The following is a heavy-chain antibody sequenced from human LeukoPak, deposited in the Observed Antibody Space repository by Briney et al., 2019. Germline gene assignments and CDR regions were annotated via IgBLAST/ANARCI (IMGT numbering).Heavy chain of an antibody. D-gene: IGHD3-10*02. CDR3: ARGRAVRGVIILHGYFDY. CDR1: GYTFSAYV. J-gene: IGHJ4*02. V-gene: IGHV1-3*01. CDR2: INGGNGET. Sequence: GASVKVSCKGSGYTFSAYVLHWVRQAPGQSLEWMGWINGGNGETRYSENFHGRVTITRDAAAKTSYMELSSLGPEDTAVYYCARGRAVRGVIILHGYFDYWGQGILVTVSS.